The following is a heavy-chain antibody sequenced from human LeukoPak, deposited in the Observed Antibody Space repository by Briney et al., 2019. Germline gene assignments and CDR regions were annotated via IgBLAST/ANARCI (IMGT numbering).Heavy chain of an antibody. CDR3: ASSREYSSSWYRYFDH. J-gene: IGHJ4*02. CDR2: INHSGTT. CDR1: GGSFGGYY. V-gene: IGHV4-34*01. Sequence: PSETLSLTCAVYGGSFGGYYWSWIRQPPGKGLEWIGEINHSGTTNYNPSLKSRVTISVDMSNNQFSLKLGSVTAADTAVYYCASSREYSSSWYRYFDHWGQGTLVTVSS. D-gene: IGHD6-13*01.